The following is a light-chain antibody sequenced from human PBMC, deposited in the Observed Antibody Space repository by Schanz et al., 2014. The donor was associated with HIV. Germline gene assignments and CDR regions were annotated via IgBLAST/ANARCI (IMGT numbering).Light chain of an antibody. CDR2: VNT. V-gene: IGLV1-40*01. CDR3: AVWDDSLNLL. J-gene: IGLJ2*01. CDR1: GSNLGAGYD. Sequence: QSVLTQPPSVSGAPGQRVTISCTGSGSNLGAGYDVNWYQQVPGAAPKLLIYVNTNRPSGVPGRFSGSKSGTSASLAISGLQPEDEADYYCAVWDDSLNLLFGGGTKLTVL.